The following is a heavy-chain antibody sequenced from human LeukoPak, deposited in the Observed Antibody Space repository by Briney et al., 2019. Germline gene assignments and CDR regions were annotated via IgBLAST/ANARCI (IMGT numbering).Heavy chain of an antibody. CDR1: GFTFSSYA. Sequence: GRSLRLSCAASGFTFSSYAMHWVRQAPGKGLEWVAVISYDGSNKYYADSVKGRFTISRDNPKNTLYLQMNSLRAEDTAVYYCARDGVVVAAVGYYYGMDVWGQGTTVTVS. D-gene: IGHD2-15*01. V-gene: IGHV3-30-3*01. CDR2: ISYDGSNK. J-gene: IGHJ6*02. CDR3: ARDGVVVAAVGYYYGMDV.